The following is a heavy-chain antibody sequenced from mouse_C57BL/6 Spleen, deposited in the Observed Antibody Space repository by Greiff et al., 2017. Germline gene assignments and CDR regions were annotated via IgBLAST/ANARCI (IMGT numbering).Heavy chain of an antibody. D-gene: IGHD1-1*01. CDR1: GYSITSGYD. V-gene: IGHV3-1*01. CDR3: AREGYGPWFAY. CDR2: ISYSGST. Sequence: EVKLMESGPGMVKPSQSLSLTCTVTGYSITSGYDWHWIRHFPGNKLEWMGYISYSGSTNYNPSLKSRISITHDTSKNHFFLKLNSVTTEDTATYYCAREGYGPWFAYWGQGTLVTVSA. J-gene: IGHJ3*01.